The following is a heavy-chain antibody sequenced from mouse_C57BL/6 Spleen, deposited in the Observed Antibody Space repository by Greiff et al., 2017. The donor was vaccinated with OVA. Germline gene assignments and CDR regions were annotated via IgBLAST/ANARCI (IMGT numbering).Heavy chain of an antibody. CDR1: GFTFSDYG. Sequence: DVHLVESGGGLVKPGGSLKLSCAASGFTFSDYGMHWVRQAPEKGLEWVAYISSGSSTIYYADTVKGRFTISRDNAKNTLFLQMTSLRSEDTAMYYCASSFIYYDYDGYAMDYWGQGTSVTVSS. CDR3: ASSFIYYDYDGYAMDY. CDR2: ISSGSSTI. J-gene: IGHJ4*01. D-gene: IGHD2-4*01. V-gene: IGHV5-17*01.